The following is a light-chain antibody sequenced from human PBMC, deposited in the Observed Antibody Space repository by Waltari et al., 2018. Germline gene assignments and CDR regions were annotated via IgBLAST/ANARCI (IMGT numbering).Light chain of an antibody. CDR2: KAS. CDR3: QQYNSYSLLT. Sequence: DIQMTQSPSTLSASVGDRFTITCRASQNINKWLAWYQQKPGKAPKILIYKASTLESGVPSRFSGSGSGTEFTLTISSLQPDDFATYYCQQYNSYSLLTFGGGTKVEIK. CDR1: QNINKW. V-gene: IGKV1-5*03. J-gene: IGKJ4*01.